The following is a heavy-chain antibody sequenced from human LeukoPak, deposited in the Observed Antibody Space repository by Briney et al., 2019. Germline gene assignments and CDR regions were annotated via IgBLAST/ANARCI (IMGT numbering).Heavy chain of an antibody. CDR3: ARGSHYFDY. J-gene: IGHJ4*02. V-gene: IGHV3-48*03. D-gene: IGHD1-26*01. CDR2: ISSSGSTI. Sequence: PGGSLRLSCAASGFTFSSYEMNWVRQAPGKGLEWVSYISSSGSTIYYADSVKGRFTISRDNAKNPLYLQMNSLRAEDTAVYYCARGSHYFDYWGQGTLVTVSS. CDR1: GFTFSSYE.